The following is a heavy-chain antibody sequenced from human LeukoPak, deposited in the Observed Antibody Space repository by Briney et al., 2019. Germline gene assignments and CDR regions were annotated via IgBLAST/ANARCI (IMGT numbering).Heavy chain of an antibody. V-gene: IGHV4-4*07. CDR2: IYTSGST. D-gene: IGHD3-3*01. J-gene: IGHJ6*03. CDR3: ARVFDSPEWPYYYYYMDV. Sequence: PSETLSLTCTVSGGSISSYYWSWIRQPAGKGLEWIGRIYTSGSTNYNPSLKSRVTMSVDTSKNQFFLKLSSVTAADTAVYYCARVFDSPEWPYYYYYMDVWGKGTTVTVSS. CDR1: GGSISSYY.